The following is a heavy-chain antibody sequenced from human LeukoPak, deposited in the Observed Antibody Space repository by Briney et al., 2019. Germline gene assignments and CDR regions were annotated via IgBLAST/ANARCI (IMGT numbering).Heavy chain of an antibody. CDR3: ATIAVAGHFDY. J-gene: IGHJ4*02. V-gene: IGHV4-61*02. D-gene: IGHD6-19*01. CDR1: GGSISSGRYY. Sequence: SETLSLTCNVSGGSISSGRYYWSWIRLPAGKGLGWIGRIFTSGSTNYNPSLKSRVTISLDTSKNQFSLKLSSVTAADTAVYYCATIAVAGHFDYWGQGTLVTVSS. CDR2: IFTSGST.